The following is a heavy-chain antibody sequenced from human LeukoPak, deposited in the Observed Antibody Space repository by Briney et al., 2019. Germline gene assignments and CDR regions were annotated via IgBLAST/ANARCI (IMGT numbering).Heavy chain of an antibody. V-gene: IGHV4-4*02. J-gene: IGHJ4*02. CDR3: AREGGPYRPLDY. CDR2: VHLSGRT. Sequence: PSETLSLTCGVSGGSISSTNWWTWVRQPPEEGLEWIGEVHLSGRTNYNPSLESRVTMSVDMSEDHISLKLTSVTAADTAVYYCAREGGPYRPLDYSGQGTLVTVSS. CDR1: GGSISSTNW.